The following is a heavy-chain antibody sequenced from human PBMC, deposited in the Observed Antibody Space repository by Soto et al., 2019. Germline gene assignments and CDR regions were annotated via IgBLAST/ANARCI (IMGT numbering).Heavy chain of an antibody. CDR3: ARVNRGAFDH. CDR1: GGSIHDYY. V-gene: IGHV4-59*01. J-gene: IGHJ4*02. Sequence: QVQLQESGPGLVKTSQTLSLTCTVSGGSIHDYYWVWIRQPPGKGLEWIGSIFYTGSTDYNPSLKSRVTLSLATSKNQFSLNLSSVTAADTAVYYCARVNRGAFDHWGQGALVTVSS. CDR2: IFYTGST.